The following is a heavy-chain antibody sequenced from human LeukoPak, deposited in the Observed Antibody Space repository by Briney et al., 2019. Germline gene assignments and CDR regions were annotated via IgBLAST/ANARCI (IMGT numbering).Heavy chain of an antibody. V-gene: IGHV4-34*01. CDR1: GGSFSGYY. CDR2: INHSGST. J-gene: IGHJ4*02. Sequence: SETLSLTCAVYGGSFSGYYWSWIRQPPRKGLEWIGEINHSGSTNYNPSLKRRVTISVDTSKNQFSLKLSSVTAADTDVYYCARGLLVLWFGELLSKPYFDYWGQGTLVTVSS. CDR3: ARGLLVLWFGELLSKPYFDY. D-gene: IGHD3-10*01.